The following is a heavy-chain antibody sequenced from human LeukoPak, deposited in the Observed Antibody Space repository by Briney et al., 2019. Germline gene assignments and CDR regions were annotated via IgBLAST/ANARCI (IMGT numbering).Heavy chain of an antibody. Sequence: ASVKVSCKVSGYTLTELSINWVRQPPGKGLEWMGGFDPEDGETIYAQKFQGRVTMTEDTSTDTAYMELSSLRSEDTAVYYCATRKDTYYYDRGLYFDYWGQGTLVTVSS. J-gene: IGHJ4*02. CDR3: ATRKDTYYYDRGLYFDY. D-gene: IGHD3-22*01. V-gene: IGHV1-24*01. CDR2: FDPEDGET. CDR1: GYTLTELS.